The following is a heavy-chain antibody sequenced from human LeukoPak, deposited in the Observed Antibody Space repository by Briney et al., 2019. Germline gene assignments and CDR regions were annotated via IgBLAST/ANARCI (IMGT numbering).Heavy chain of an antibody. V-gene: IGHV4-30-4*01. D-gene: IGHD2-2*01. Sequence: SQTLSLTCTVSGGSISSGDYYWSWIRQPPGKGLEWIGYIYYSGSTYYNPSLKSRVTISVDTSKNQFSLKLSSVTAADTAVYYCVRGWREVVPAATDYWGQGTLVTVSS. CDR1: GGSISSGDYY. J-gene: IGHJ4*02. CDR2: IYYSGST. CDR3: VRGWREVVPAATDY.